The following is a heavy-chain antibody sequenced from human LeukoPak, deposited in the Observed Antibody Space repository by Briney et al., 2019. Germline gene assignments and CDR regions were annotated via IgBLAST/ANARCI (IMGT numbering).Heavy chain of an antibody. J-gene: IGHJ4*02. D-gene: IGHD4-17*01. CDR1: GGSISSRSCC. CDR3: AREYGDLDY. Sequence: SETLSLTCTVSGGSISSRSCCWGWIRQPPGKGLEWIGTIYYSGSTYYNPSLKSRVTISVDTSKNQFSLRLRSVTAADTAVYYCAREYGDLDYWGQGTLVTVSS. V-gene: IGHV4-39*07. CDR2: IYYSGST.